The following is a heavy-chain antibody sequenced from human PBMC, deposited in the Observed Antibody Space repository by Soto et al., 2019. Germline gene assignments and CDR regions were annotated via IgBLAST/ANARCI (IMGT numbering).Heavy chain of an antibody. D-gene: IGHD5-12*01. CDR2: INPNSGGT. V-gene: IGHV1-2*04. J-gene: IGHJ6*02. CDR3: ARDHIVATTPYYYYYYVMDV. CDR1: GYTFTGYY. Sequence: QVQLVQPGAEVKKPGASVKVSCKASGYTFTGYYMHWVRQAPGQGLEWMGWINPNSGGTNYAQKFQGWVTMTRDTSISTPYMELSRLRSDDTAVYYCARDHIVATTPYYYYYYVMDVWGQGTTVTVSS.